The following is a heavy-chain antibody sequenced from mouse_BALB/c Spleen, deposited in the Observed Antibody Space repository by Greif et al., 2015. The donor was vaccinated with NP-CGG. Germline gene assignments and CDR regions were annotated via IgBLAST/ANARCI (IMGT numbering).Heavy chain of an antibody. CDR3: TREDDGYYGY. J-gene: IGHJ2*01. V-gene: IGHV5-6-4*01. Sequence: EVKVEESGGGLVKPGGSLKLSCAASGFTFSSYTMSWVRQTPEKRLEWVATISSGGSYTYYPDSVKGRFTISRDNAKNTLYLQTSSLKSEDAAMYYCTREDDGYYGYWGQGTTLTVSS. D-gene: IGHD2-3*01. CDR2: ISSGGSYT. CDR1: GFTFSSYT.